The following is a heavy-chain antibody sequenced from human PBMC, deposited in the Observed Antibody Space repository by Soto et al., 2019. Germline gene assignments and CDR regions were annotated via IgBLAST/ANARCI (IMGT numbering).Heavy chain of an antibody. Sequence: EVQLVESGGGLVKPGGSLRLSCAASGFTFSSYSMNWVRQAPGKGLECVSSISSSSSYIYYADSVKGRFTISRDNAKNSLYLQMNSLRAEDTAVYYCARDKPTSVYYYGMDVWGQGTTVTVSS. V-gene: IGHV3-21*01. J-gene: IGHJ6*02. CDR1: GFTFSSYS. CDR3: ARDKPTSVYYYGMDV. CDR2: ISSSSSYI.